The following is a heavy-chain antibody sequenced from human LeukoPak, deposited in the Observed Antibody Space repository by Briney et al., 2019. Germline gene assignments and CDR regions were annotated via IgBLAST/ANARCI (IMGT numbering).Heavy chain of an antibody. CDR2: IYHSGST. Sequence: PSETLSLTCAVSGYSISSGYYWGWIRQPPGKGLEWIGSIYHSGSTYYNPSPKSRVTISVDTSKNQFSLKLSSVTAADTAVYYCAGRPATYDYWGQGTLVTVSS. D-gene: IGHD2-2*01. V-gene: IGHV4-38-2*01. J-gene: IGHJ4*02. CDR3: AGRPATYDY. CDR1: GYSISSGYY.